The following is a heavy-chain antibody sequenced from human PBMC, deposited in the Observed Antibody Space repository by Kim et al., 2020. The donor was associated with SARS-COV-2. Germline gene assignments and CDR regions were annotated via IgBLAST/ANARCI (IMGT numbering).Heavy chain of an antibody. J-gene: IGHJ3*01. CDR3: ARGLYMTLAAFEF. CDR1: GGSISSYY. CDR2: IYYSGST. D-gene: IGHD3-10*01. Sequence: SETLSLTCTVSGGSISSYYWSWIRQPPGKGLEWIGYIYYSGSTNYNPSLKSRVTISVDTSKNQFSLKLSSVTAADTAVYYCARGLYMTLAAFEFWGQGTIGSVSS. V-gene: IGHV4-59*01.